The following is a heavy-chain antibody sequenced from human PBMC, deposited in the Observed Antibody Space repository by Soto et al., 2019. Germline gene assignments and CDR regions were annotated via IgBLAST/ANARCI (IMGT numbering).Heavy chain of an antibody. Sequence: TLSLTCAVSGGSISSGGYSLGWVRQPPGEGLEWIGYIYHSGSTYYNPSLKSRVTISVDRSKNQFSLKLSSVTAADTAVYYCARNYYGSGSYLSYYYGMDVWGQGTTVTVSS. V-gene: IGHV4-30-2*01. CDR1: GGSISSGGYS. CDR3: ARNYYGSGSYLSYYYGMDV. D-gene: IGHD3-10*01. CDR2: IYHSGST. J-gene: IGHJ6*02.